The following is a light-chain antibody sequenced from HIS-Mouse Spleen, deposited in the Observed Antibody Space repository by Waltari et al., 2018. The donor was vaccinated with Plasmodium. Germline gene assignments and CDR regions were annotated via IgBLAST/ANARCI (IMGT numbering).Light chain of an antibody. CDR1: QSISNY. J-gene: IGKJ1*01. V-gene: IGKV1-39*01. Sequence: DIQMTQSPSSLSASVGDRVTITCRASQSISNYLNWYQQKPVKAPKVLIYAASTLQSGVPSRFSGRGSGTDFMLTISSLQPEDFATYYCQQSYSTWTFGQGTKVEIK. CDR2: AAS. CDR3: QQSYSTWT.